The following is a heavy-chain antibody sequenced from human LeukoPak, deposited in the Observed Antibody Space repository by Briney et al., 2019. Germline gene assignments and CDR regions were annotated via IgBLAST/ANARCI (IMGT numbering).Heavy chain of an antibody. V-gene: IGHV3-23*01. J-gene: IGHJ4*02. CDR1: GFTVSSNY. D-gene: IGHD3-22*01. CDR2: ISGGGSST. CDR3: AKDGFDYYDSSGYYYFDY. Sequence: GGSLRLSCAASGFTVSSNYMSWVRQAPGKGLQWVSAISGGGSSTYYADSVKGRFTISRDNSKNTLYLQMNSLRAEDTAVYYCAKDGFDYYDSSGYYYFDYWGQGTLVTVSS.